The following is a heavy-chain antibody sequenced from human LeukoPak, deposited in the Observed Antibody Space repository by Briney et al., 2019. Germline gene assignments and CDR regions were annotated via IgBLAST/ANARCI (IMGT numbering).Heavy chain of an antibody. CDR2: IDPSGGST. V-gene: IGHV1-46*01. CDR1: GYTFTSYY. D-gene: IGHD2-15*01. J-gene: IGHJ4*02. CDR3: ARNSGSGFDY. Sequence: GASVKISCKASGYTFTSYYIVWVRQAPGQGLDWMGRIDPSGGSTSYAQKFQGRVTMTRGTSTSTVYMELSSLRSEDTAVYYCARNSGSGFDYWGQGTLVTVSS.